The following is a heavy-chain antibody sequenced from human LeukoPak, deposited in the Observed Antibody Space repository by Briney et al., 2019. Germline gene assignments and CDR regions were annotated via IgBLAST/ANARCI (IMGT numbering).Heavy chain of an antibody. CDR1: GYTFTTYW. CDR2: VSPGDSDT. Sequence: GESLKISCKGSGYTFTTYWIGWVRQMPGKGLEWMGIVSPGDSDTRYSPSFQGQVTISADKSISTAYLQWSSLKASDTAMYYCARLGRAAGPIDYWGQGTLVTVSS. V-gene: IGHV5-51*01. J-gene: IGHJ4*02. CDR3: ARLGRAAGPIDY. D-gene: IGHD6-13*01.